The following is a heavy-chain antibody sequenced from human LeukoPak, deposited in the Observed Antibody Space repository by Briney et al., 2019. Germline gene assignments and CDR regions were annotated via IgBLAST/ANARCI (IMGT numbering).Heavy chain of an antibody. CDR2: ISAYNGDT. CDR1: GYTFTGYG. D-gene: IGHD6-6*01. V-gene: IGHV1-18*01. CDR3: ARDEIHIVAARSDY. Sequence: ASVKVSCKASGYTFTGYGISWVRQAPGQGLEWMGWISAYNGDTNYAQKLQGGVTMTTDTSTSTAYMELRSLRSEDTAVYYCARDEIHIVAARSDYWGQGTLVTVSS. J-gene: IGHJ4*02.